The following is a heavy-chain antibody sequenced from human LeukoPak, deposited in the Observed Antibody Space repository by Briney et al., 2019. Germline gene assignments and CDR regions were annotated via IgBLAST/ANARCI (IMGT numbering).Heavy chain of an antibody. D-gene: IGHD6-25*01. CDR1: GFTFSRYD. Sequence: GGSLRLSCAASGFTFSRYDMHWVRQATGRGLEWVSAIGTAYDTYYGGSVKGRFTISRDNAKNSLYLQMNSLRAEDTAVYYCARSLAAGFDIWGQGTMVTVSS. CDR2: IGTAYDT. CDR3: ARSLAAGFDI. J-gene: IGHJ3*02. V-gene: IGHV3-13*04.